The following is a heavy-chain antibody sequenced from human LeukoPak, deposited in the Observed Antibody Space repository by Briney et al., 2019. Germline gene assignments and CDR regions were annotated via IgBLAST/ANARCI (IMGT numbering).Heavy chain of an antibody. J-gene: IGHJ6*03. D-gene: IGHD3-3*01. Sequence: GGSLRLSCAASGFTFSSYAMSWVRQAPGKGLEWVSAISGSGGSTYYADSVKGRFTISRDNSKNTLYLQMNSLRAEDTAVYYCAKSGFLEWLFLGDYYYYMDVWGKGTTVTVSS. CDR1: GFTFSSYA. V-gene: IGHV3-23*01. CDR3: AKSGFLEWLFLGDYYYYMDV. CDR2: ISGSGGST.